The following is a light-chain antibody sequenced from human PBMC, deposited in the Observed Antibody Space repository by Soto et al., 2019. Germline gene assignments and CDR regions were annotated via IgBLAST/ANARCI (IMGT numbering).Light chain of an antibody. J-gene: IGKJ1*01. V-gene: IGKV3-20*01. CDR1: QSVNIY. Sequence: EIVMTQSPATLSVSPGERATLSCRASQSVNIYLAWYQQKPGQAPRLLIFGASSRATGIPARFSGSGSGTDFTLTISRLEPEDFAVYYCQQYGSSPWTFGQGTKVDIK. CDR3: QQYGSSPWT. CDR2: GAS.